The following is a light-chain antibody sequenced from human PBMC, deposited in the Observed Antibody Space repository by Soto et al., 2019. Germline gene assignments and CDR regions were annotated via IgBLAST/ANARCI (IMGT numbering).Light chain of an antibody. J-gene: IGKJ5*01. CDR2: TAS. CDR1: QDISSY. V-gene: IGKV1-9*01. Sequence: DIQLTQSPSFLSASVRDRVTVTCRASQDISSYLAWYQQKPGKAPKLLIHTASTLQSGVPSRFSGSGSGAEFTLTISSLQPDDFATYYCQQRHSYPITFGQGTRLDIK. CDR3: QQRHSYPIT.